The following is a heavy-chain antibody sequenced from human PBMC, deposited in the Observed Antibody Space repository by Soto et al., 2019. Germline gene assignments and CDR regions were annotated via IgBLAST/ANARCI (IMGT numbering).Heavy chain of an antibody. CDR1: GFTFSSYP. CDR2: ISYDGSNK. CDR3: ARSIVLVTALDY. D-gene: IGHD2-21*02. Sequence: GGSLRLSCAASGFTFSSYPMHWVRQAPGKGLEWVAVISYDGSNKHYADSVKGRFTISRDSSKDTLYLQINSLKPEDSAVYYCARSIVLVTALDYWGQGTLVTVSS. J-gene: IGHJ4*02. V-gene: IGHV3-30-3*01.